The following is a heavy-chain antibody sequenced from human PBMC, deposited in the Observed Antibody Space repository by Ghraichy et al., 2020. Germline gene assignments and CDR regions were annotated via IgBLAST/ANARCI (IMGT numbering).Heavy chain of an antibody. D-gene: IGHD3-10*01. CDR2: ISSSSSYI. Sequence: GGSLRLSCAASGFTFSSYSMNWVRQAPGKGLEWVSSISSSSSYIYYADSVKGRFTISRDNAKNSLYLQMNSLRAEDTAVYYCAREGGMVRGVIDDYYMDVWGKGTTVTVSS. V-gene: IGHV3-21*01. CDR3: AREGGMVRGVIDDYYMDV. CDR1: GFTFSSYS. J-gene: IGHJ6*03.